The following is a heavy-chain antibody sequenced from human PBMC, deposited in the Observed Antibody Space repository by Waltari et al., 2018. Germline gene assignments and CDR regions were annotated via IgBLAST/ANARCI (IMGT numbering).Heavy chain of an antibody. J-gene: IGHJ3*02. Sequence: EVQLVESGGGLVQPGGSLRLSCAASGFTFSSYSMNWVRQAPGKGLEWVSYISSRSTSTIYYADSVKGRFTISRDNAKNSLSLHMNSLRAEDTAVYYCARGRDGYSEDAFDIWGQGTMVTVSS. CDR3: ARGRDGYSEDAFDI. V-gene: IGHV3-48*01. CDR1: GFTFSSYS. CDR2: ISSRSTSTI. D-gene: IGHD5-18*01.